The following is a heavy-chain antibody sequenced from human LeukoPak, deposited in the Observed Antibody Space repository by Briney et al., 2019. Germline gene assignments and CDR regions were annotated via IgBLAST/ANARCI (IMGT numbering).Heavy chain of an antibody. J-gene: IGHJ4*02. CDR2: IIPILGIA. D-gene: IGHD6-19*01. Sequence: SVKVSCKASGGTFSSYAISWVRQAPGQVLEWMGRIIPILGIANYAQKFQGRVTITADKSTSTAYMELSSLRSEDTAVYYCARSSSGWYEYNFDYWGQGTLVTVSS. CDR3: ARSSSGWYEYNFDY. CDR1: GGTFSSYA. V-gene: IGHV1-69*04.